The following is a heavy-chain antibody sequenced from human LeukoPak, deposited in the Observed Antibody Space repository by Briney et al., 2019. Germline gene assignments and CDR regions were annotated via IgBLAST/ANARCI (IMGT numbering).Heavy chain of an antibody. CDR3: ARGRRCGDYGEYYFDY. CDR2: IYYSGST. CDR1: GGSISSYY. Sequence: TSETLSLTCTVSGGSISSYYWSWIRQPPGKGLEWIGYIYYSGSTNYNPPLKSRVTISVDTSKNQFSLKLSSVTAADTAVYYCARGRRCGDYGEYYFDYWGQGTLVTVSS. V-gene: IGHV4-59*01. J-gene: IGHJ4*02. D-gene: IGHD4-17*01.